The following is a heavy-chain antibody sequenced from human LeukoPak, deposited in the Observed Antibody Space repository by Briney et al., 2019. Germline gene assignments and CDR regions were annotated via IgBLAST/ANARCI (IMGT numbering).Heavy chain of an antibody. CDR3: AKEGLAARQNDY. CDR1: GFTFSTYG. Sequence: GGSLRLSCAASGFTFSTYGMSWVRQAPGKGLEWVSSISGSGGSTYYVESVKGRFTISRDNSKNTLYLQMNSLRAEDTAVYYCAKEGLAARQNDYWGQGTLVTVSS. V-gene: IGHV3-23*01. J-gene: IGHJ4*02. D-gene: IGHD6-25*01. CDR2: ISGSGGST.